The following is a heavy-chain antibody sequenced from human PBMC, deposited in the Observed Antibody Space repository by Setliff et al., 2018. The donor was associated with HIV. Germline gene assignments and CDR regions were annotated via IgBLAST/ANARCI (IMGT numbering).Heavy chain of an antibody. J-gene: IGHJ3*02. D-gene: IGHD3-9*01. CDR1: GYSLTELS. CDR3: ATSGFYDILTGPSPGVFDI. Sequence: GASVKVSCKVSGYSLTELSIHWVRQAPGEGLEWMGGFDPEDDETVYAEKFKGRVTMTEDTSTDTAYMALSSLRSEDTAMYYCATSGFYDILTGPSPGVFDIWGQGTMVTVSS. V-gene: IGHV1-24*01. CDR2: FDPEDDET.